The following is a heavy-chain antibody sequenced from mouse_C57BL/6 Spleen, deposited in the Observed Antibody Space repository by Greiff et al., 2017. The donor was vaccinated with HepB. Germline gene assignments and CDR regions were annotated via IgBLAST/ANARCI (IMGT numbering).Heavy chain of an antibody. Sequence: QVQLQQPGAELVKPGASVKMSCKASGYTFTSYWITWVKQRPGQGLAWIGDIYPGSGSTNYNEKFKSKATLTVDTSSSTAYMQLSSLTSEDSAVYYCARWRDYDGVAYWGQGTLVTVSA. D-gene: IGHD2-4*01. CDR2: IYPGSGST. V-gene: IGHV1-55*01. J-gene: IGHJ3*01. CDR3: ARWRDYDGVAY. CDR1: GYTFTSYW.